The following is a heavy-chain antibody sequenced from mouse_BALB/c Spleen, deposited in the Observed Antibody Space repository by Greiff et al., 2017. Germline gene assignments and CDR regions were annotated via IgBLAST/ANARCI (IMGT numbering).Heavy chain of an antibody. CDR2: ISDGGSYT. CDR1: GFTFSDYY. CDR3: AREGDYGNTWFAY. D-gene: IGHD2-1*01. Sequence: DVKLVESGGGLVKPGGSLKLSCAASGFTFSDYYMYWVRQTPEKRLEWVATISDGGSYTYYPDSVKGRFTISRDNAKNNLYLQMSSLKSEDTAMYYCAREGDYGNTWFAYWGQGTLVTVSA. J-gene: IGHJ3*01. V-gene: IGHV5-4*02.